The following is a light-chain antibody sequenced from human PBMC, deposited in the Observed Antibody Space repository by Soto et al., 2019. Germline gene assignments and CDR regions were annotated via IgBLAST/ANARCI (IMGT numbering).Light chain of an antibody. Sequence: AXQVIQSPSSLSASDGDRVTITCRASQDIRGALAWYQQKPGKAPKLLIYDVSTVQSGVPSRFSGRGSGTEFTLTITSLQPEDFATYYCQQFNIYPITFGQGTRLEIK. CDR3: QQFNIYPIT. J-gene: IGKJ5*01. V-gene: IGKV1-13*02. CDR1: QDIRGA. CDR2: DVS.